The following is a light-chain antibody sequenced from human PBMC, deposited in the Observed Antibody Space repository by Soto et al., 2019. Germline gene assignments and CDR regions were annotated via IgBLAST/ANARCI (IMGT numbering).Light chain of an antibody. Sequence: EKVMTQSPATLSVSPGERATLSCRASQSVRSNLAWYQQKPGQPPRLLIYDASTRATGIPSRFSGSGSGTEFTLTISSLKSEDFAVYYCQQLIRFPTKFGQGTKVEIK. CDR1: QSVRSN. CDR3: QQLIRFPTK. J-gene: IGKJ1*01. V-gene: IGKV3-15*01. CDR2: DAS.